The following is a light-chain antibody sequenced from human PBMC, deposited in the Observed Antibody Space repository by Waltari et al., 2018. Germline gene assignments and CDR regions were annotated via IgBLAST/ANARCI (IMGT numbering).Light chain of an antibody. Sequence: QSDLTQPACVSGSPGQSITIACTGNSSEVGGYNSVAWYQQHPGKAPKLMIYDVNNRPSGVSNRFSGSKSGNTASLTISGLQAEDEADYYCSSYTSSSTRVVFGGGTKLTVL. CDR2: DVN. V-gene: IGLV2-14*03. CDR1: SSEVGGYNS. J-gene: IGLJ2*01. CDR3: SSYTSSSTRVV.